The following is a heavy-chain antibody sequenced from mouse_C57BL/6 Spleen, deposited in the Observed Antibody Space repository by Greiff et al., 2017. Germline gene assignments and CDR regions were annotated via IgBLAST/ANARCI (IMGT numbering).Heavy chain of an antibody. CDR3: ATYYGSSYWYFDV. V-gene: IGHV5-17*01. CDR2: ISSGSSTI. D-gene: IGHD1-1*01. Sequence: EVTLLESGGGFVKPGGSLKLSCAASGFTFSDYGMHWVRQAPEKGLEWVAYISSGSSTIYYADTVKGRFTISVDNAKNTLFLQMTSLRSENTAMYYCATYYGSSYWYFDVWGTGTTVTVSS. CDR1: GFTFSDYG. J-gene: IGHJ1*03.